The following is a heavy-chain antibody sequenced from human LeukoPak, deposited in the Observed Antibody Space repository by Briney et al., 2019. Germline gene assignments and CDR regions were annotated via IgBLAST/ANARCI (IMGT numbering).Heavy chain of an antibody. V-gene: IGHV3-33*01. Sequence: GGSLRLSSATSGFIFSNYGMHWVRQAPGKGLEWVAVVSYDGSNEYYADSVKGRFTISRDKSKNTLYLQMNSLGVEDTAVYYCTRDWSGYCSGGSCYSGGFDSWGQGTLVTVSS. CDR3: TRDWSGYCSGGSCYSGGFDS. D-gene: IGHD2-15*01. CDR1: GFIFSNYG. CDR2: VSYDGSNE. J-gene: IGHJ3*02.